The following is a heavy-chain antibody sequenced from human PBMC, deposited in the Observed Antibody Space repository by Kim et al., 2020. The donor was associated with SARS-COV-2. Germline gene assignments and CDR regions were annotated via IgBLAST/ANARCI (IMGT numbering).Heavy chain of an antibody. D-gene: IGHD2-21*01. CDR3: AKDRRYCGGDCYPYYFDY. Sequence: KGRFTISRDNSKDTLYLQMNSLRAEDTAVYYCAKDRRYCGGDCYPYYFDYWGQGTLVTVSS. J-gene: IGHJ4*02. V-gene: IGHV3-23*01.